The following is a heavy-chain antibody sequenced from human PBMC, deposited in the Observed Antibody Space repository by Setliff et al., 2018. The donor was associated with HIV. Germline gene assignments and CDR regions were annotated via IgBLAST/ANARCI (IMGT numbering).Heavy chain of an antibody. Sequence: GGSLRLSCVASGFTFRSYWMHWVRQAPGKGLVWVSLINSDGSTTNYADSVKGRFTISSDKAKNTVYLQMNSLRDEDTAVYFCAKDGSDNFWSGYYVVARRGMDVWGQGTTVTVSS. V-gene: IGHV3-74*01. CDR2: INSDGSTT. CDR3: AKDGSDNFWSGYYVVARRGMDV. J-gene: IGHJ6*02. CDR1: GFTFRSYW. D-gene: IGHD3-3*01.